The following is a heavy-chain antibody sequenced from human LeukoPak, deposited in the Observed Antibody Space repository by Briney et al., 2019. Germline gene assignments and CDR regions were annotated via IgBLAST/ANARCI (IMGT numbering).Heavy chain of an antibody. CDR1: GGSISSYY. CDR3: ARGGGVEGPHRDED. J-gene: IGHJ4*02. D-gene: IGHD3-16*01. V-gene: IGHV4-59*08. Sequence: SETLSLTCTVSGGSISSYYWSWIRQPPGKGLEWIGYIYYSGSTNYNPSLKSRVTISVDTSKNQFSLKLSSVTAADTAVYYCARGGGVEGPHRDEDWGQGTLVTVSS. CDR2: IYYSGST.